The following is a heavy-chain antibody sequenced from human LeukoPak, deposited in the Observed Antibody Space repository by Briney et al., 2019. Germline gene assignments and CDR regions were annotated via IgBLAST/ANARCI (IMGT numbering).Heavy chain of an antibody. Sequence: PGGSLRLSCAASGFTFSSYWMSWVRQAPGKELEWVANIKQDGSEKYYVDSVKGRFTISRDNAKNSLYLQMNSLRAEDTAVYYCARVHRYCTNGVCPSIYYFDYWGQGTLVTVSS. CDR2: IKQDGSEK. V-gene: IGHV3-7*01. CDR3: ARVHRYCTNGVCPSIYYFDY. J-gene: IGHJ4*02. CDR1: GFTFSSYW. D-gene: IGHD2-8*01.